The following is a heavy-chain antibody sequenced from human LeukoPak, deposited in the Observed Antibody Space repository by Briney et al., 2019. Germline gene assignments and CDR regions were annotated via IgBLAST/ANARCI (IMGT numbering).Heavy chain of an antibody. J-gene: IGHJ4*02. V-gene: IGHV3-7*01. CDR1: GFTFRGYW. CDR2: INQGGSVK. CDR3: ARVGYSGWNLEY. Sequence: PGGSLRLSCAASGFTFRGYWMSWVRQAPGKGLEWVANINQGGSVKYYVNSVKGRFTISRDDAKNSLYVQMNSLRDEDTAVYYCARVGYSGWNLEYWGQGTLFTVSS. D-gene: IGHD5-12*01.